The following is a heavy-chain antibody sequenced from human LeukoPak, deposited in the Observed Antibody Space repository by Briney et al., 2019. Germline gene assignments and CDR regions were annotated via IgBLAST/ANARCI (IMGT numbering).Heavy chain of an antibody. CDR1: GYRFINYG. D-gene: IGHD1-1*01. J-gene: IGHJ4*02. CDR2: ISVYNANT. V-gene: IGHV1-18*01. CDR3: ARDHWQTPSYFDY. Sequence: ASVRLSCKASGYRFINYGMSWVRQAPGQGLEWMGWISVYNANTNYAQKLQGSATMTTDTSTSTAYMELRSLRSVDTAVYYCARDHWQTPSYFDYWGQRWLPSVSS.